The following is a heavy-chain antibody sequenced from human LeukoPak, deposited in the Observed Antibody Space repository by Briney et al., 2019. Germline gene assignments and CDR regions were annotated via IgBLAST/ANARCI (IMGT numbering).Heavy chain of an antibody. V-gene: IGHV3-48*04. D-gene: IGHD3-10*01. CDR2: ISSTSTAI. CDR1: GFKFSSFS. J-gene: IGHJ6*03. CDR3: AKSGYMVRGVIDYYYYYMDV. Sequence: PGGSLRLSCAASGFKFSSFSMGWVRQAPGKGLEWLSYISSTSTAIYYADSLKGRFTISRDNAKNSLYLQMSSLRAEDTAVYYCAKSGYMVRGVIDYYYYYMDVWGKGTTVTVSS.